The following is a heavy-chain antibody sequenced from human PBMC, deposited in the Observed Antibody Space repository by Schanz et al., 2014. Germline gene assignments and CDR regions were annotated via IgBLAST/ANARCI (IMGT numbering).Heavy chain of an antibody. V-gene: IGHV4-59*01. CDR3: AREWSSFDY. CDR2: IYSSGST. Sequence: QVQLRESGPGLVKPSETLSLTCTVSGGSISSYYWSWIRQPPGKGLEYIGYIYSSGSTNYNPSLESRVTMSVDTSKNQFSLKLSSVTAADTAVYYCAREWSSFDYWGQGTLVTVSS. J-gene: IGHJ4*02. D-gene: IGHD2-8*01. CDR1: GGSISSYY.